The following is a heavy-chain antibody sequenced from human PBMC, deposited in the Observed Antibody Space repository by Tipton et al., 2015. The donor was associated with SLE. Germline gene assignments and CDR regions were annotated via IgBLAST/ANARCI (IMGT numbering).Heavy chain of an antibody. Sequence: QLVQSGAEVKKPGASVKVSCKASGYTFISYGISWVRQATGQGLEWMGWMTPNSGNTGYAQKFQGRVTMTRDTSISTAYMELSSLRSEDTAVYYCARSGVGITTFGVVTFDSWGQGTLVTVSS. D-gene: IGHD3-3*01. CDR3: ARSGVGITTFGVVTFDS. CDR2: MTPNSGNT. CDR1: GYTFISYG. V-gene: IGHV1-8*02. J-gene: IGHJ4*02.